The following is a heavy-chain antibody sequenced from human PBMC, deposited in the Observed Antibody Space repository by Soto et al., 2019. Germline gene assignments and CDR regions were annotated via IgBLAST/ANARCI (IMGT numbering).Heavy chain of an antibody. CDR1: GGSISSGDYY. D-gene: IGHD1-26*01. J-gene: IGHJ4*02. Sequence: LCGGSISSGDYYWSWIRQPPGKGLEWIGYIYYSGGTYYNPSLKSRVTISVDTSKNQFSLKLSSVTAADTAVYYCARDPVGAPLDYWGQGTLVTVSS. V-gene: IGHV4-30-4*01. CDR3: ARDPVGAPLDY. CDR2: IYYSGGT.